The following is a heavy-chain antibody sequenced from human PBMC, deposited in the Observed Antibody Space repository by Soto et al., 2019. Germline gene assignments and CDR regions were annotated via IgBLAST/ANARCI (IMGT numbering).Heavy chain of an antibody. CDR3: ARAPALYCSTGSCYLMTGYFQD. V-gene: IGHV3-74*01. CDR2: MFTDVSTT. CDR1: GFSFSGFW. D-gene: IGHD2-15*01. J-gene: IGHJ1*01. Sequence: GGSLRLSCAASGFSFSGFWMHWVRQAPGKGLVWVSRMFTDVSTTYYADSVLGRFTASRDNSENTLYLQMNSLRAEDTAIYYCARAPALYCSTGSCYLMTGYFQDWGQGTLVTVSS.